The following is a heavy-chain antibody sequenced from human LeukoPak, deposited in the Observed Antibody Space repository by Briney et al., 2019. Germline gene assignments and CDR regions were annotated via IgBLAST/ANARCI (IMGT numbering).Heavy chain of an antibody. CDR1: GFTVSSNY. CDR2: IYSDGTT. D-gene: IGHD5-18*01. V-gene: IGHV3-53*01. J-gene: IGHJ4*02. CDR3: AKEWYSYGLYYFDY. Sequence: PGGSLRLSCAASGFTVSSNYMTWVRQAPGKGLEWVSVIYSDGTTYYADSVKGRFTISRDNSKNTLYLQMNSLRAEDTAVYYCAKEWYSYGLYYFDYWGQGTLVTVSS.